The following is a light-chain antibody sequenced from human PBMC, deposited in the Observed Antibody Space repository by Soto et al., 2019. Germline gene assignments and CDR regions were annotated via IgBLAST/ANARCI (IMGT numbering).Light chain of an antibody. Sequence: DIRMTQSPSSLSASVGDRVTITCRASQSIDTHLNWYQQHPGKAPNALIYEASNLQSGVPSRFSGSGSGTDFTLTISGLQHDDSATYYCHPTYSPPDTFGQGTKVDIK. CDR1: QSIDTH. V-gene: IGKV1-39*01. CDR3: HPTYSPPDT. CDR2: EAS. J-gene: IGKJ1*01.